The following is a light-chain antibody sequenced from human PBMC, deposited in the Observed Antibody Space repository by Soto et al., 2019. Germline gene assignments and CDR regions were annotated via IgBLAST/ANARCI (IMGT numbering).Light chain of an antibody. CDR1: QNVGNN. CDR2: GAS. CDR3: QQLNTYPWT. V-gene: IGKV3-15*01. Sequence: EIVMTQSPATLSVSPGERATLSCRASQNVGNNLVWYQQKPGQAPRLLIYGASTRAAGIPDRFSGSGSGTEFTLTISSLQPEDFATYYCQQLNTYPWTFGQGTKVEVK. J-gene: IGKJ1*01.